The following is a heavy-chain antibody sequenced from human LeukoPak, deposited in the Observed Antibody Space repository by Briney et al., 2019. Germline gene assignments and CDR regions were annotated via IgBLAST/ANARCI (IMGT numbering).Heavy chain of an antibody. CDR2: IIPILGIA. J-gene: IGHJ5*02. D-gene: IGHD4-17*01. Sequence: ASVKVSCKASGGTFISYAISWVRQAPGQGLEWMGRIIPILGIANYAQKFQGRVTITADKYTSTAYMELSSLRSEDTAVYYCARTPTTVTTGPSNWFGPWGQGTLVTVSS. V-gene: IGHV1-69*04. CDR3: ARTPTTVTTGPSNWFGP. CDR1: GGTFISYA.